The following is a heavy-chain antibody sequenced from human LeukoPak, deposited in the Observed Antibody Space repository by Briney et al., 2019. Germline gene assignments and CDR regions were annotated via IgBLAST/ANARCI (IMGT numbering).Heavy chain of an antibody. CDR3: ARVWESDYDILTGYSFDY. D-gene: IGHD3-9*01. CDR1: GGSFSGYY. CDR2: INHSGST. J-gene: IGHJ4*02. V-gene: IGHV4-34*01. Sequence: PSETLSLTCVVYGGSFSGYYWSWIRQPPGKGLEWIGEINHSGSTNYSPSLKSRVTISVDTSKNQFSLKLSSVTAADTAVYYCARVWESDYDILTGYSFDYWGQGTLVTVSS.